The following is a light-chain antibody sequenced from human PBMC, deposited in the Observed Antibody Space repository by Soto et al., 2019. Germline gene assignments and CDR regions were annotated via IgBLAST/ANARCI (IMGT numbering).Light chain of an antibody. V-gene: IGLV3-21*02. J-gene: IGLJ1*01. CDR3: QVWDNTNDHPVYV. CDR2: DDS. Sequence: SYELTQPPSVSVAPGQTASITCGGSNIGSKSVQWYRQKPGQAPLLVVNDDSDRPSGIPERFSGSNSWNTATLTISRVEAGDEDDYYCQVWDNTNDHPVYVFGTGTKVTVL. CDR1: NIGSKS.